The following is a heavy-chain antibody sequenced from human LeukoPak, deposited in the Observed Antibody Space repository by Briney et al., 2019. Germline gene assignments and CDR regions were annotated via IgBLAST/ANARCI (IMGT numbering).Heavy chain of an antibody. Sequence: GGSLRLSCVASGFSFTKYWMTWVRQAPGKGLEWVARLHPDGSERNYVGSVEGRFTVFGDNAKSSLFLQMHSLRVEDAAVYYCARGGYSFDYLGQGTLVTVPS. CDR3: ARGGYSFDY. CDR1: GFSFTKYW. V-gene: IGHV3-7*01. J-gene: IGHJ4*02. CDR2: LHPDGSER. D-gene: IGHD5-12*01.